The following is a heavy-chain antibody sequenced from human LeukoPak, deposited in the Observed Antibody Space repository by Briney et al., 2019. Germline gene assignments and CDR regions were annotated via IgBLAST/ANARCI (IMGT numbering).Heavy chain of an antibody. J-gene: IGHJ4*02. D-gene: IGHD3-3*01. V-gene: IGHV3-7*01. CDR3: ARDSSIFGVF. CDR1: GFTFSSYW. CDR2: IKHDGSEK. Sequence: GGSLRLSCAASGFTFSSYWLSWVRQAPGKGLEWVANIKHDGSEKYYMDSVKGRFTISRDNAKNSLYLQMNSLRAEDTAVYYCARDSSIFGVFWGQGTFVTVCS.